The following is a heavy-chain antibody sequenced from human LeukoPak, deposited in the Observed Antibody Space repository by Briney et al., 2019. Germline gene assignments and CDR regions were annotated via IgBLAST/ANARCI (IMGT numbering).Heavy chain of an antibody. CDR2: ISPYNGTT. D-gene: IGHD6-13*01. J-gene: IGHJ3*02. Sequence: ASVKVSCTASGYTFTTYTISWVRQAPGQGLEWMGWISPYNGTTNYAQKLQGRVTMTTDTSTGTAYMELRSLRSDDTAVYYCAREEGAPIAAANIWGLGTMVTVSS. CDR3: AREEGAPIAAANI. V-gene: IGHV1-18*04. CDR1: GYTFTTYT.